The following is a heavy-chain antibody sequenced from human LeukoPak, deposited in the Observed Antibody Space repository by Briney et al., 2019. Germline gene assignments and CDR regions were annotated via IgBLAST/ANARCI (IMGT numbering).Heavy chain of an antibody. CDR2: IYTSGST. D-gene: IGHD6-19*01. J-gene: IGHJ4*02. CDR3: ARGYSSGWTLYYFDY. CDR1: GGSISSYY. Sequence: SETLSLTRTVSGGSISSYYWSWIRQPAGKGLEWIGRIYTSGSTNYNPSLKGRVTMSVDTSKNQFSLKLSSVTAADTAVYYCARGYSSGWTLYYFDYWGQGTLVTVSS. V-gene: IGHV4-4*07.